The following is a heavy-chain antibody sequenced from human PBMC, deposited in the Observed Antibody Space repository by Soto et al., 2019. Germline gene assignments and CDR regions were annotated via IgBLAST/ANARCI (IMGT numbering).Heavy chain of an antibody. CDR2: TYYRSKWYS. CDR1: GDSVSSTSAA. J-gene: IGHJ4*02. Sequence: SQTLSLTCAISGDSVSSTSAAWSWIRRSPSRGLEWLGRTYYRSKWYSDYAVSVKSRITINPDTSKNQFSLQLNSVTPEDTAVCYCARGSYYSGSVWGQGTLVTVSS. CDR3: ARGSYYSGSV. V-gene: IGHV6-1*01. D-gene: IGHD3-10*01.